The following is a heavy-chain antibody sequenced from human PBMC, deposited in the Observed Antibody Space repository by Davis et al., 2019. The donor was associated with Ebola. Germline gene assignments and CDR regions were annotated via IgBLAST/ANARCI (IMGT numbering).Heavy chain of an antibody. D-gene: IGHD5-18*01. Sequence: PSQTLSLTCTVSGGSISSGGYYWSWIRQHPGKGLEWIGYIYYSGSTYYNPSLKSRVTISVDTSKNQFSLKLSSVTAADTAVYYCARAVDTAMVGGGYWFDPWGQGTLVTVSS. V-gene: IGHV4-31*03. J-gene: IGHJ5*02. CDR2: IYYSGST. CDR3: ARAVDTAMVGGGYWFDP. CDR1: GGSISSGGYY.